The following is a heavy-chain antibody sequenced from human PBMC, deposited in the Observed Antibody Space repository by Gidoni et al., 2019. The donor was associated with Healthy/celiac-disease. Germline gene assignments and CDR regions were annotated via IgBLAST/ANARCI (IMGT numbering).Heavy chain of an antibody. Sequence: QVQLVQSRAEVKQPGSSVKVYCKAPGGTFSSYAISWVRQAPGQGLEWMGGIIRIFGTANYAQKFQGRVTITADESTSTAYMELSSLRSEDTAVYYCASTLGRYSTVGKLGFDPWGQGTLVTVSS. CDR3: ASTLGRYSTVGKLGFDP. J-gene: IGHJ5*02. V-gene: IGHV1-69*01. CDR2: IIRIFGTA. D-gene: IGHD2-21*01. CDR1: GGTFSSYA.